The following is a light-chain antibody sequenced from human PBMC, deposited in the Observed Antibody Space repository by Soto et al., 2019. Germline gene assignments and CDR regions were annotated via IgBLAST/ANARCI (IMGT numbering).Light chain of an antibody. Sequence: QSALTQPASVSGSPGQSITISCTGTSSDVGSHNYVSWYQQQPGKAPKVMIYEVSYRPSGVSNRFSGSKSGNTASLTISGLQAEDEADYYCSSYTSSSTLVVFGGGTKVTVL. V-gene: IGLV2-14*01. CDR2: EVS. CDR1: SSDVGSHNY. J-gene: IGLJ2*01. CDR3: SSYTSSSTLVV.